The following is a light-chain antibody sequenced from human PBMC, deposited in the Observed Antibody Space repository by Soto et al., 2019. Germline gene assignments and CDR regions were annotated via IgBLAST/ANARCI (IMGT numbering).Light chain of an antibody. CDR2: GAS. CDR3: QQSHTSPPT. J-gene: IGKJ5*01. V-gene: IGKV3-20*01. CDR1: QSVSNNY. Sequence: EIVLTQSPATLSVSPGERATLSCRASQSVSNNYLAWYQQKPGQAPRLLIYGASIRATGIPDRFSGSGSGTDFTLTISSLQPEDFATYYCQQSHTSPPTFGQGTRLEIK.